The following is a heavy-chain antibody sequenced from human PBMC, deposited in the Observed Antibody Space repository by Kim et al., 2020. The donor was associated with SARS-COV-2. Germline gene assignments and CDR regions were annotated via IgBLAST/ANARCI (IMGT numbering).Heavy chain of an antibody. CDR2: ISYDGSNK. J-gene: IGHJ4*02. CDR1: GFTFSSYA. V-gene: IGHV3-30*04. D-gene: IGHD6-6*01. CDR3: ARDPVVYSSSSLDY. Sequence: GGSLRLSCAASGFTFSSYAMHWVRPAQGKKLEWVAVISYDGSNKYYVDTVKGRFTISRDNSKNTLYLQMNSLRAEDTAVYYCARDPVVYSSSSLDYWGQGALVTVAS.